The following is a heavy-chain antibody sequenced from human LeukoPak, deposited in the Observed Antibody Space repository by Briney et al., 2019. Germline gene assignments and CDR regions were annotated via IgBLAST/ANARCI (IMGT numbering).Heavy chain of an antibody. V-gene: IGHV4-34*01. Sequence: SETLSLTCAVYGGSFSGYYWSWIRQPPGKGLEWIGEINHSGSTNYNPSLKSRVTISVDTSKNQFSLKLSSVTAADTAVYYCARDKGQYGSGTPGFTWFDPWGQGTLVTVSS. CDR3: ARDKGQYGSGTPGFTWFDP. CDR2: INHSGST. J-gene: IGHJ5*02. D-gene: IGHD3-10*01. CDR1: GGSFSGYY.